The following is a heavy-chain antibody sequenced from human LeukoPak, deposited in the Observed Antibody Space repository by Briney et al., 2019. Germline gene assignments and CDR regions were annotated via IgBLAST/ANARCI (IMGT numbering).Heavy chain of an antibody. J-gene: IGHJ4*02. Sequence: ASVKVSCKASGYTFTSYDINWVRQATGQGPEWMGWMNPNSGNTGYAQKFQGRVTMTRNTSISTAYMELSSLRSEDTAVYYCARGSTYYDFWSGYFFDYWGQGTLVTVSS. V-gene: IGHV1-8*01. CDR3: ARGSTYYDFWSGYFFDY. D-gene: IGHD3-3*01. CDR1: GYTFTSYD. CDR2: MNPNSGNT.